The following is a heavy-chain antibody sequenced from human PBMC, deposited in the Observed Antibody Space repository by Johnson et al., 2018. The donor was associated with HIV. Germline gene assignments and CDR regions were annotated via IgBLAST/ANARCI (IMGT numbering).Heavy chain of an antibody. J-gene: IGHJ3*02. CDR3: AKDPTDFWADWAFDI. Sequence: QVQLVESGGGVVQPGGSLRLSCAASGFTFSNYGMHWVRKAPGKGLEWVAFIRYDGDITYYVDSVKGRFTISRDNSKNTFYLQMDSLRGDDTAVYYCAKDPTDFWADWAFDIWGQGTMVTVSS. V-gene: IGHV3-30*02. CDR1: GFTFSNYG. D-gene: IGHD3-9*01. CDR2: IRYDGDIT.